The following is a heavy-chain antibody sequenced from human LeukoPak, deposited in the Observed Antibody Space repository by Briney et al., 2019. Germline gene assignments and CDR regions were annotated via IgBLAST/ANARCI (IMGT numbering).Heavy chain of an antibody. J-gene: IGHJ4*02. CDR1: GFTVSSNY. D-gene: IGHD3-22*01. Sequence: PGGSLRLSCAASGFTVSSNYMSWVRQAPGKGLEWVPVIYSGGSTYYADSVKGRFTISRDNSKNTLYLQMNSLRAEDTAVYYCARLGDSSGYHPPAPPLWYWGQGTLVTVSS. V-gene: IGHV3-53*01. CDR2: IYSGGST. CDR3: ARLGDSSGYHPPAPPLWY.